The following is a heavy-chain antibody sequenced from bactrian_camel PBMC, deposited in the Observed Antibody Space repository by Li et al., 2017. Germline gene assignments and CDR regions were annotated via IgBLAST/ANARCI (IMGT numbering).Heavy chain of an antibody. D-gene: IGHD2*01. J-gene: IGHJ4*01. CDR1: GITVSRHC. CDR2: VDLDGKT. Sequence: VQLVESGGGSVQAGGSLRLSCATVGITVSRHCMAWFRQAPGKEREGVAHVDLDGKTSYVDSVKGRFTISKDNAKNTQYLQMNSLKPEDTAMYYCAANFGPYCSGPYLAGRANFLGQGTQVTVS. V-gene: IGHV3S26*01.